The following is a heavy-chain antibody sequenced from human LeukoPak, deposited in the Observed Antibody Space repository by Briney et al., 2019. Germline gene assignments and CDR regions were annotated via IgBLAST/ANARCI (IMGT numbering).Heavy chain of an antibody. CDR2: IYYSGST. D-gene: IGHD5-18*01. CDR1: GGSISSSSYS. J-gene: IGHJ4*02. Sequence: SETLSLTCTVSGGSISSSSYSWGWIRQPPGKGLEWIGSIYYSGSTYYNPSLKSRVTISVDTSKNQFSLKLSSVTAADTAVYYCARGGYSYGSQPDNFDYWGQGTLVTVSS. CDR3: ARGGYSYGSQPDNFDY. V-gene: IGHV4-39*07.